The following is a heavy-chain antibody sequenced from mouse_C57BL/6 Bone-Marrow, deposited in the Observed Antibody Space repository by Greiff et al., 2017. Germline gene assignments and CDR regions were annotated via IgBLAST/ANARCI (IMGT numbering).Heavy chain of an antibody. Sequence: QVQLQQPGAELVRPGSSVKLSCKASGYTFTSYWMHWVKQRPIQGLEWIGNIDPSDSETHYNQKFKDKATLTVDKSSSTAYMQLSSLTSEDSAGYYCARSYYGNYFDYWGQGTTLTVSS. CDR3: ARSYYGNYFDY. D-gene: IGHD1-1*01. J-gene: IGHJ2*01. V-gene: IGHV1-52*01. CDR1: GYTFTSYW. CDR2: IDPSDSET.